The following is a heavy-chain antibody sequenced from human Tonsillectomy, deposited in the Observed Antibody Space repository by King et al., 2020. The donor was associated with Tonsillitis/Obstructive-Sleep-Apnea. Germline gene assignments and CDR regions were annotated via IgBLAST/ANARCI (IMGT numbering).Heavy chain of an antibody. V-gene: IGHV3-9*01. D-gene: IGHD6-19*01. CDR1: GFTFDDYA. CDR3: AKEIVPVAGSDAFDI. J-gene: IGHJ3*02. CDR2: IGLNSGSI. Sequence: VQLVESGGGLVQPGRSLRISCAASGFTFDDYAMHWVRHAPGKGLEWVSGIGLNSGSIDYADSVKGRFTISRDNAKNSLYLQMNSLRPEDTALHYCAKEIVPVAGSDAFDIWGQGTMVTVSS.